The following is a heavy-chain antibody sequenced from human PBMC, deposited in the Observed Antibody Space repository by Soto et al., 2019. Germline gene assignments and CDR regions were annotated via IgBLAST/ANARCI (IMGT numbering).Heavy chain of an antibody. Sequence: VQLLESGGGLVQPGGSLRLSCAASGFTFSSYAMSWVRQAPGKGLEWVSVISGSGGSTYYADSVKGRFAISRDNSKNTLYLQMNSLRAEDTAVYYCAKSSSSWYYFDYWGQGTLVTVSS. J-gene: IGHJ4*02. D-gene: IGHD6-13*01. CDR3: AKSSSSWYYFDY. CDR1: GFTFSSYA. CDR2: ISGSGGST. V-gene: IGHV3-23*01.